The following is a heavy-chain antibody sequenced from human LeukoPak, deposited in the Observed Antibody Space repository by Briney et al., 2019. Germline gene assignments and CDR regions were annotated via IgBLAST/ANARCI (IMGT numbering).Heavy chain of an antibody. CDR3: AREGEGDCSGGSCSYYYYGMDV. CDR2: ISACNGNT. CDR1: GGTFSSYA. V-gene: IGHV1-18*01. Sequence: ASVKVSCKASGGTFSSYAISWVRQAPGQGLEWMGWISACNGNTNYAQKLQGRVTMTTDTSTSTAYMELRSLRSDDTAVYYCAREGEGDCSGGSCSYYYYGMDVWGQGTTVTVSS. D-gene: IGHD2-15*01. J-gene: IGHJ6*02.